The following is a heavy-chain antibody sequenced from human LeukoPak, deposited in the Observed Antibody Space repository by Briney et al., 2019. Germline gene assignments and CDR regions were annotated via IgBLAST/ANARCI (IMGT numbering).Heavy chain of an antibody. V-gene: IGHV1-46*01. Sequence: GASVTVSFTASGYTFTSYYMHWVRQAPGQGLEWMGIINPSGGSTSYAQKFQGRVTMTRDTSTSTVYMELSSLRSEDTAVYYCAREGGSGAHPFDPWGQGTLVTVSS. CDR2: INPSGGST. D-gene: IGHD3-10*01. CDR3: AREGGSGAHPFDP. CDR1: GYTFTSYY. J-gene: IGHJ5*02.